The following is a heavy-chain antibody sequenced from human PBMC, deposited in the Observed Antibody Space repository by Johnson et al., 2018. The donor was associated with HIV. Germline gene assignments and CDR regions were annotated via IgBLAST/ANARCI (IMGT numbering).Heavy chain of an antibody. CDR3: ARDDLGNPFSSYDAFDI. J-gene: IGHJ3*02. V-gene: IGHV3-7*01. CDR1: GFTFSRYA. CDR2: INKDGRVK. Sequence: EVQLVESGGGVVQPGGSLRLSCAASGFTFSRYAMHWVRQVPGKGLEWVANINKDGRVKHYVDPVKGRFTISRDNSKNALYLQMNSLRAEDTAVYYCARDDLGNPFSSYDAFDIWGQGTTVTVSS. D-gene: IGHD6-13*01.